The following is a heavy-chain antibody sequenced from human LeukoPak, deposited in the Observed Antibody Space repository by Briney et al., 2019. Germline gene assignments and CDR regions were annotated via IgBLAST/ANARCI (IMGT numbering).Heavy chain of an antibody. CDR2: ISSNGGST. CDR1: GFTFSSYA. J-gene: IGHJ4*02. V-gene: IGHV3-64D*06. Sequence: GGSLRLSCAASGFTFSSYAMSWVRQAPGKGLEYVSAISSNGGSTYYADSVKGRFTISRDNSKNTLYLQMSSLRAEDTAVYYCVKVSDGDYVDYWGQGTLVTVSS. D-gene: IGHD4-17*01. CDR3: VKVSDGDYVDY.